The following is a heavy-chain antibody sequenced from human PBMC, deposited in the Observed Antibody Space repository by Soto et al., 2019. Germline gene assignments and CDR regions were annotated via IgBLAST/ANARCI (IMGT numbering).Heavy chain of an antibody. J-gene: IGHJ4*02. D-gene: IGHD3-3*01. Sequence: EVQLVESGGGLVKPGGSLRLSCAASGFTFSSYSMNWVRQAPGKGLEWVSSISSSSSYIYYADSVKGPFTISRDNAKNSLYLQMNSLRAEDTAVYYCASSRDHDCWSGWYYWGQGTLVTVSS. V-gene: IGHV3-21*01. CDR2: ISSSSSYI. CDR3: ASSRDHDCWSGWYY. CDR1: GFTFSSYS.